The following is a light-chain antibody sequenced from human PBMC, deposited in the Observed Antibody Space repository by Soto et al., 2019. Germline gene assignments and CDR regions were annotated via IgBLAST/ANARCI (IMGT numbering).Light chain of an antibody. CDR2: DAS. CDR1: QSISSW. CDR3: QQDNSYSQT. Sequence: DITLNQPPSTLSASLGDRVTITCGASQSISSWLAWYQQKPGKAPKLLIYDASSLESGVPSRFSGSGSGTEFTLTISSLQPEDFATYYCQQDNSYSQTFGQGTKVEIK. J-gene: IGKJ1*01. V-gene: IGKV1-5*01.